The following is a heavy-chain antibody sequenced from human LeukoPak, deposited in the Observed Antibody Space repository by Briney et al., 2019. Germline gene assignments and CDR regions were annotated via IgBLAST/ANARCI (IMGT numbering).Heavy chain of an antibody. CDR2: ISGSGGST. Sequence: GGSLRLSCAASGFTFSSYAMSWVRQAPGKGLEWVSAISGSGGSTYYADSVKGRFTISRDNSKTTLYLQMNSLRAEDTAVYYCAKDLVAGDRFDYWGQGTLVTVSS. CDR1: GFTFSSYA. D-gene: IGHD2-15*01. J-gene: IGHJ4*02. V-gene: IGHV3-23*01. CDR3: AKDLVAGDRFDY.